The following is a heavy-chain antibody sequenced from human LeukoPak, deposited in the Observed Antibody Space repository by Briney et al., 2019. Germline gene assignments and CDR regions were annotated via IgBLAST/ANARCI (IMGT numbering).Heavy chain of an antibody. D-gene: IGHD2-2*01. CDR2: INPKTGGT. J-gene: IGHJ5*02. V-gene: IGHV1-2*06. CDR3: ARDGPGYCSPTSCSDNWFDP. CDR1: GYTFTDNY. Sequence: GASVKVSCKACGYTFTDNYIHWVRQAPGQGLEWMGRINPKTGGTNYAQKFQGRVTMTTDTSISTAYMDLSSLRSDDTAVYICARDGPGYCSPTSCSDNWFDPWGQGALVTVSS.